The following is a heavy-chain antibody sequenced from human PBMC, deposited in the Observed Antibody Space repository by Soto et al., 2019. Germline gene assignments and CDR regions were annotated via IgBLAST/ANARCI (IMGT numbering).Heavy chain of an antibody. CDR1: GFTFSSYG. Sequence: GGSLRLSCAASGFTFSSYGMHWVRQAPGKGLEWVAVISYDGSNKYYADSVKGRFTISRDNSKNTLYLQMNSLRAEDTAVYYCAKALWFGELDHYYYMDVWGKGTTVTVSS. V-gene: IGHV3-30*18. CDR2: ISYDGSNK. CDR3: AKALWFGELDHYYYMDV. D-gene: IGHD3-10*01. J-gene: IGHJ6*03.